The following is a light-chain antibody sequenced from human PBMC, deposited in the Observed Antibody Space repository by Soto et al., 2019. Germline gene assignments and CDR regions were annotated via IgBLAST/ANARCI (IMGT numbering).Light chain of an antibody. CDR1: QTITDR. CDR3: QHYDRYSAT. Sequence: DIQMTQSPSTLSASVGDRVTLTCRASQTITDRLAWYQQKPGKAPKLLLYDASTLETGVPSRFTGSGSGTDFTLTISSLQPDDFAMYYCQHYDRYSATFGQGTKVEIK. J-gene: IGKJ1*01. CDR2: DAS. V-gene: IGKV1-5*01.